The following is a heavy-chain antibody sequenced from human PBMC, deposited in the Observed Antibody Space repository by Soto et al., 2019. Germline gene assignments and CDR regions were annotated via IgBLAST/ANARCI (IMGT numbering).Heavy chain of an antibody. D-gene: IGHD7-27*01. CDR3: ARRTLGSAIGIGDY. CDR1: GYTFTMYG. V-gene: IGHV1-18*01. J-gene: IGHJ4*02. CDR2: ITADNGDT. Sequence: QVQLVQSGAEVKKPGASVKVSCKTSGYTFTMYGISWVRQAPGQGLEWLAMITADNGDTKYAQKVKDRVTVTMDTSTTTAYMELRSLTSDDTAVYYCARRTLGSAIGIGDYWGQGTLVTVSS.